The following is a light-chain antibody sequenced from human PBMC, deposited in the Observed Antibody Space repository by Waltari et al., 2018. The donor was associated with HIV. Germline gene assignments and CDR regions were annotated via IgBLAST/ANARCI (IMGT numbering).Light chain of an antibody. CDR1: QDIGSW. J-gene: IGKJ4*01. Sequence: DIQMTQSPSFVSASVGERITITCRASQDIGSWLAWYQQKSGKAPSLLIYATSSFPSGVPARFSGGGSGTEFTLTISSLQPEDVAVYYCQQGHSFPPTFGGGTKVEIK. V-gene: IGKV1-12*01. CDR3: QQGHSFPPT. CDR2: ATS.